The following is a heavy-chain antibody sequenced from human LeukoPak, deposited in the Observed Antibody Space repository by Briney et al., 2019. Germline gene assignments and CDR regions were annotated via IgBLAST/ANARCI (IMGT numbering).Heavy chain of an antibody. CDR2: ISGSGGST. Sequence: GGSLRLSCAASGFTFSSYAMSWVRQAPGKGLEWVSAISGSGGSTYYADSVKGRFTISRDSSKNTLYLQMNSLRAEDTAVYYCAKDLSLSWIQLWSTTHYWGQGTLVTVSS. V-gene: IGHV3-23*01. CDR3: AKDLSLSWIQLWSTTHY. J-gene: IGHJ4*02. D-gene: IGHD5-18*01. CDR1: GFTFSSYA.